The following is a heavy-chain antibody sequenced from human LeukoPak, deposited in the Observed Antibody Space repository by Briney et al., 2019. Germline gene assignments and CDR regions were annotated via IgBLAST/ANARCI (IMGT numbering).Heavy chain of an antibody. CDR3: ARGHYDLAP. V-gene: IGHV4-34*01. J-gene: IGHJ5*02. CDR2: INHSGST. CDR1: GGSFSGYY. Sequence: SETLSLTCAVYGGSFSGYYWSWIRQPPGKGLEWIGEINHSGSTNYNPSLKSRVTISVDTSKNQVSLKLRSVTAADTAIYFCARGHYDLAPWGQGILVTVSS. D-gene: IGHD4-17*01.